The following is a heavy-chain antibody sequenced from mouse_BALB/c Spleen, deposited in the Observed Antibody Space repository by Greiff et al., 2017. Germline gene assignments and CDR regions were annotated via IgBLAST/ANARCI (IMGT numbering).Heavy chain of an antibody. V-gene: IGHV5-6*01. CDR1: GFTFSSYG. J-gene: IGHJ2*01. CDR3: ARQECDY. Sequence: EVNLVESGGDLVKPGGSLKLSCAASGFTFSSYGMSWVRQTPDKRLEWVATISSGGSYTYYPDSVKGRFTISRDNAKNTLYLQMSSLKSEDTAMYYCARQECDYWGQGTTLTVSS. CDR2: ISSGGSYT.